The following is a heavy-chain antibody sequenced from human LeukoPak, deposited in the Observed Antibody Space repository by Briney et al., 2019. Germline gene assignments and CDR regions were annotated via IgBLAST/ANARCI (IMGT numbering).Heavy chain of an antibody. V-gene: IGHV1-2*02. Sequence: ASVKVSCKSSGYTFTGYYMHWVRQAPGQGLEWMGWINPNSGGTNYAQKFQGRVTMTRDTSISTAYMELSRLRSDDTAVYYCARSWASIAARGPDYYYGMDVWGQGTTVTVSS. CDR2: INPNSGGT. J-gene: IGHJ6*02. CDR1: GYTFTGYY. CDR3: ARSWASIAARGPDYYYGMDV. D-gene: IGHD6-6*01.